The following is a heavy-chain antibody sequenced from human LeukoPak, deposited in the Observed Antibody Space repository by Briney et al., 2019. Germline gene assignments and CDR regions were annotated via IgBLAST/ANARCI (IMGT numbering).Heavy chain of an antibody. J-gene: IGHJ2*01. D-gene: IGHD2-15*01. CDR1: GGTFSSYA. V-gene: IGHV1-69*06. CDR2: IIPIFGTA. CDR3: ARVVSGYCSGGSCYSWYFDL. Sequence: SVKVSCKASGGTFSSYAISWVRQAPGQGLEWMGGIIPIFGTANYAQKFQGRVTITADKSTSTAYMELSSLRSEDTAVYYCARVVSGYCSGGSCYSWYFDLWGRGTLVTVSS.